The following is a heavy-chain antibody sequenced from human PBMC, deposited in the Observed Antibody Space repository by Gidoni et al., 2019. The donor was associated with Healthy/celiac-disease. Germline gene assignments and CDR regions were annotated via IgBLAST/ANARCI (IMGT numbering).Heavy chain of an antibody. V-gene: IGHV3-30*15. CDR3: ARDDYGDYVPGY. CDR2: MSYDGSNT. Sequence: QVQLVESGGGAVQPGRPLRLACAASGFTFSGYAMHWVRQAPGKGLQGVAVMSYDGSNTYYADSVKARFTISRDNSKNTLYLQMCSLRAEDTDVYYCARDDYGDYVPGYWGQGTLVTVSS. J-gene: IGHJ4*02. CDR1: GFTFSGYA. D-gene: IGHD4-17*01.